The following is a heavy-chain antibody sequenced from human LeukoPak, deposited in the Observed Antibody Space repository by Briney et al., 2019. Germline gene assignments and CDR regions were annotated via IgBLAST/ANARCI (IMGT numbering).Heavy chain of an antibody. CDR3: ARRITMVRGVIIVCDY. V-gene: IGHV3-23*01. CDR2: ISGSGGST. J-gene: IGHJ4*02. D-gene: IGHD3-10*01. CDR1: GFTFSSYA. Sequence: GGSLRLSCAASGFTFSSYAMSWVRQAPGKGLEWVSAISGSGGSTYYADSVKGRFTISRDNSKNTLYLQMNSLRAEDTAVYYCARRITMVRGVIIVCDYWGQGTLVTVSS.